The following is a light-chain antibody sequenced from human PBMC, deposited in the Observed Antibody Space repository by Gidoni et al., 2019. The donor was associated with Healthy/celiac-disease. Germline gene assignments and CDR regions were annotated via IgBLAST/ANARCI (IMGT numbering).Light chain of an antibody. Sequence: EIVSTQSPATLSLSPGERATLSCRASQSVSSYLAWYQQKPGQAPRLLIYAASNRATGIPARFSGSGSGTDFTLTISSLEPEDFAVYYCQQRSNWPLTFGGGTKVEIK. CDR3: QQRSNWPLT. J-gene: IGKJ4*01. CDR1: QSVSSY. CDR2: AAS. V-gene: IGKV3-11*01.